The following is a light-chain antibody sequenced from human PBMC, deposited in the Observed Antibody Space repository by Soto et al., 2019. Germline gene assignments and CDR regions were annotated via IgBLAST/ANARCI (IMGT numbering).Light chain of an antibody. J-gene: IGKJ3*01. CDR2: DAS. CDR1: QTISSW. Sequence: DLQMPQSPSTLSGSVGARVPITGRASQTISSWLAWYQQKPGEAPKLLIYDASNLETGVPSRFSGSSSGTDFTLTISSLQPEDFATYYCKQYDDLPPTFGPGTKVDIK. CDR3: KQYDDLPPT. V-gene: IGKV1-33*01.